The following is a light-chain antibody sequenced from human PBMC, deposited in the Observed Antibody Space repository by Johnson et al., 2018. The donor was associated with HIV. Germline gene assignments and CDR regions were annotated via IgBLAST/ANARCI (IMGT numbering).Light chain of an antibody. Sequence: HSVLTQPPSVSAAPGQKVTISCSGSSSNIGNNYVSWYQQLQGTAPKLLIYDNNKRPSGIPDRFSGSKSGTSATLGITGLQTGDEADYYCGTWDSSLMAGVVGTGTKVTVL. CDR3: GTWDSSLMAGV. V-gene: IGLV1-51*01. CDR1: SSNIGNNY. CDR2: DNN. J-gene: IGLJ1*01.